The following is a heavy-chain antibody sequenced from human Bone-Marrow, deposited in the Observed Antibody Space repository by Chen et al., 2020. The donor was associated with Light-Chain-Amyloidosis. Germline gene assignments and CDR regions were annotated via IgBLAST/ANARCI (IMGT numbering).Heavy chain of an antibody. CDR2: INHSGST. J-gene: IGHJ4*02. CDR1: DGSFSDYY. V-gene: IGHV4-34*01. Sequence: QVQLQQWGAGLLKPSETLSLTCAVYDGSFSDYYWSWIRQPPGKGLEWIGEINHSGSTNYNPSLKSRVTISVDTSKNQFSLKLSSVTAADTAMYYCARGADGYGYSDYWGQGTLVTVSS. D-gene: IGHD5-18*01. CDR3: ARGADGYGYSDY.